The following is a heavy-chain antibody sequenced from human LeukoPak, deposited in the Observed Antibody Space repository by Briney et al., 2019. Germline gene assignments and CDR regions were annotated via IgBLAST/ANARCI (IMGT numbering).Heavy chain of an antibody. J-gene: IGHJ3*02. D-gene: IGHD2-21*01. V-gene: IGHV3-30-3*01. CDR1: GFTFSTYF. CDR2: IASDGSHK. Sequence: GGSLRPSCAASGFTFSTYFMHWVRQAPGKGLEWVADIASDGSHKFYVESVKGRFTISRDNSKNTLYLQMNSLRAEDTAVYFCARERQDTILHSGAFDIWGQGTMVTVSS. CDR3: ARERQDTILHSGAFDI.